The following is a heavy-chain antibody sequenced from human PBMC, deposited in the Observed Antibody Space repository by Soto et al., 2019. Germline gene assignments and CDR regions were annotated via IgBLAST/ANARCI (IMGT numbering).Heavy chain of an antibody. D-gene: IGHD6-19*01. CDR1: GGSFSGYY. CDR2: INHSGST. Sequence: SETLSLTCAVYGGSFSGYYWSWIRQPPGKGLEWIGEINHSGSTNYNPSLKSRVTISVDTSKNQFSLKLSSVIAADTAVYYCARGRSSGWYFFRWFDPWGQGTLVTVSS. CDR3: ARGRSSGWYFFRWFDP. V-gene: IGHV4-34*01. J-gene: IGHJ5*02.